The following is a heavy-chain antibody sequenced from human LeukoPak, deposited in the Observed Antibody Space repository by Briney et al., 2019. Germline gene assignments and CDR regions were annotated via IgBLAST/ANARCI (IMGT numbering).Heavy chain of an antibody. V-gene: IGHV6-1*01. D-gene: IGHD3-22*01. CDR2: TYYRSKWYN. CDR3: ARFVSKYYYDSSGYYEYYYYGMDV. CDR1: GDSVSSNSAA. Sequence: LQTLSLTCAISGDSVSSNSAAWNWIRQSLSRGLEWLGRTYYRSKWYNDYAVSVKSRITINPDTSKNQFSLQLNSVTPEDTAVYYCARFVSKYYYDSSGYYEYYYYGMDVWGQGTTVTVSS. J-gene: IGHJ6*02.